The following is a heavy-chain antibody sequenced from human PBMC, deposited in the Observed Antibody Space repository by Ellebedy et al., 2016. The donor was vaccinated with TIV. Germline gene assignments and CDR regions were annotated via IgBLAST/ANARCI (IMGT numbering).Heavy chain of an antibody. Sequence: GGSLRLXXAASGFTFSSYGMNWVRQAPGKGLEWVSYISSSSSTIYYADSVKGRFTISRDNAKNSLYLQMNSLGDEDTAVYYCARVPGSFSLNWFDPWGQGTLVTVSS. CDR3: ARVPGSFSLNWFDP. V-gene: IGHV3-48*02. J-gene: IGHJ5*02. CDR2: ISSSSSTI. CDR1: GFTFSSYG. D-gene: IGHD3-10*01.